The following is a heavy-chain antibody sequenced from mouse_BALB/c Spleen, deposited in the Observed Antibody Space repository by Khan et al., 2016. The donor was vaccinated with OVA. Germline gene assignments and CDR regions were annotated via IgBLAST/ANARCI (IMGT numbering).Heavy chain of an antibody. CDR3: GREAGDY. CDR1: GYTFAEYT. CDR2: IDPKNGVT. Sequence: EVQLQQSGPELVKPGASVKMSCKTSGYTFAEYTMHWVKQSPGQSLEWIGDIDPKNGVTSFNQKFKGKATLTVDKSSSTAYMEFRRLTSEDSAAFNCGREAGDYWGQGTTVTVSS. J-gene: IGHJ4*01. V-gene: IGHV1-22*01.